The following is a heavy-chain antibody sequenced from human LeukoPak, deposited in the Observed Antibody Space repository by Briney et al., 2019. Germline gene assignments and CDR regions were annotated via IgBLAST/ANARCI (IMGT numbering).Heavy chain of an antibody. CDR1: GGSFSGYY. Sequence: PSETLSLTCAVYGGSFSGYYWGWIRQPPGKGLEWIGEINRGRNTGYNPSLKSRVTISVDTSKNHFSLELSSVTAADTAVYYCARGLGSGSYYNAYWGQGTLVTVSS. J-gene: IGHJ4*02. CDR2: INRGRNT. CDR3: ARGLGSGSYYNAY. V-gene: IGHV4-34*01. D-gene: IGHD3-10*01.